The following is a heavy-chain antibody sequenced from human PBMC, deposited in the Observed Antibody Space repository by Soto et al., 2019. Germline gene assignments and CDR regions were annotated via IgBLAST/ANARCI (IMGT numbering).Heavy chain of an antibody. Sequence: GESLKISCKGSGYSFTSYWIGWVRQMPGKGLEWMGIIYPGDSDTRYSPSFQGQVTISADKSISTAYLQWSSLKASDTAMYYCARLKDTATYYYYGMDVWAQGTTVTVSS. CDR1: GYSFTSYW. CDR2: IYPGDSDT. CDR3: ARLKDTATYYYYGMDV. D-gene: IGHD5-18*01. J-gene: IGHJ6*02. V-gene: IGHV5-51*01.